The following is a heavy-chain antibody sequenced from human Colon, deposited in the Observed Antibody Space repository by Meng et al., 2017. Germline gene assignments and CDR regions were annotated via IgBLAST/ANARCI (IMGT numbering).Heavy chain of an antibody. CDR2: IYYTGNT. CDR1: GASVSSDSHY. CDR3: ARVNGDFDEAWFDP. V-gene: IGHV4-61*03. Sequence: ESASGLLRPSETLSLTCTVSGASVSSDSHYWSWIRQSPGKGLEWIGYIYYTGNTNYNPSLASRVSMSLDTSKNHFSLHLTSVTAADTAIYYCARVNGDFDEAWFDPWGQGTLVTVSS. J-gene: IGHJ5*02. D-gene: IGHD4-17*01.